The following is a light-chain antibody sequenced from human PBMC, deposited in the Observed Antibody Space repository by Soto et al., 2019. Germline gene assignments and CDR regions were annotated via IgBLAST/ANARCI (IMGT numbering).Light chain of an antibody. CDR3: QQYNNCPYT. CDR2: AAS. J-gene: IGKJ2*01. V-gene: IGKV3-15*01. CDR1: QRVSTN. Sequence: IVMTQSPATLPVSPGERATLSCRATQRVSTNLAWYQQKPGQAPRLLIYAASSRATGVPARFSGSGSGTEFTLTISSLQSEDFALYYCQQYNNCPYTFGQGPRL.